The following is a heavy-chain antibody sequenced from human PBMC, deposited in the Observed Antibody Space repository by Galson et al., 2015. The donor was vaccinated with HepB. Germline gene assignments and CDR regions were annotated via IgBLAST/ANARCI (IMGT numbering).Heavy chain of an antibody. V-gene: IGHV3-30*04. CDR2: ISYDGSNK. J-gene: IGHJ2*01. CDR3: ARSVLGFARQRGWYFDL. Sequence: SLRLSCAASGFTFSSYAMHWVRQAPGKGLEWVAVISYDGSNKYYADSVKGRFTISRDNSKNTLYLQMNSLRAEDTAVYYCARSVLGFARQRGWYFDLWGRGTLVTVSS. D-gene: IGHD3-3*01. CDR1: GFTFSSYA.